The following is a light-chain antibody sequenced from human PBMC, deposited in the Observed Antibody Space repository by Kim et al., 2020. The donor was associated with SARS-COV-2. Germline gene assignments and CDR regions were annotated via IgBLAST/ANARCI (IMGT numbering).Light chain of an antibody. Sequence: DIQMTQSPSSLSASVGDRVTITCRASQSISSYLNWYQQKPGKAPKLLIYAASSLQSGVPSRFSGSGSGTDFTLTISSLQPEDFATYYCQQSCSTPLTFGQGTRLGIK. CDR1: QSISSY. J-gene: IGKJ5*01. CDR3: QQSCSTPLT. V-gene: IGKV1-39*01. CDR2: AAS.